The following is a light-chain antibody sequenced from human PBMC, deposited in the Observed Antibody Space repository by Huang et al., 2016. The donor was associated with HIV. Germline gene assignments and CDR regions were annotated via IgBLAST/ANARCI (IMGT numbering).Light chain of an antibody. Sequence: DIQMTQFPSSLSASVGDTVTITCRSSQSINTDLNWYQHKVGKAPKLLIYAASSLQSGVPSRFSGSGSGTDFTLTINNLQPKDFATYYCQQSSSIFLTFGGGTKMDIK. CDR1: QSINTD. CDR2: AAS. CDR3: QQSSSIFLT. V-gene: IGKV1-39*01. J-gene: IGKJ4*01.